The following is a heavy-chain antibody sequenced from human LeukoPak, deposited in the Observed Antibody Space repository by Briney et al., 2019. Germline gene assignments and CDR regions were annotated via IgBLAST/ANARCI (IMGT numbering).Heavy chain of an antibody. D-gene: IGHD6-13*01. CDR1: GGSISSSSYY. J-gene: IGHJ4*02. V-gene: IGHV4-39*07. CDR2: IYYSGST. Sequence: PSETLSLTRTVSGGSISSSSYYWGWIRQPPGKGLEWIGSIYYSGSTYYNPSLKSRVTISVDTSKNQFSLKLSSVTAADTAVYYCARAAAGTSRYFDYWGQGTLVTVSS. CDR3: ARAAAGTSRYFDY.